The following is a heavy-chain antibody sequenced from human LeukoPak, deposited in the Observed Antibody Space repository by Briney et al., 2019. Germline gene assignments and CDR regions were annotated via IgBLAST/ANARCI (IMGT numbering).Heavy chain of an antibody. Sequence: GGSLRLSCAASGFTFSNYVMGWVRQAPGKGLEWVSALSGSGGSTYYADSVKGRFTISRDNSKNTLYLQMDSLRAEDTAVYFCAKNFYGDYNVFFDYWGQGTLVTFSS. CDR2: LSGSGGST. CDR1: GFTFSNYV. D-gene: IGHD4-17*01. V-gene: IGHV3-23*01. CDR3: AKNFYGDYNVFFDY. J-gene: IGHJ4*02.